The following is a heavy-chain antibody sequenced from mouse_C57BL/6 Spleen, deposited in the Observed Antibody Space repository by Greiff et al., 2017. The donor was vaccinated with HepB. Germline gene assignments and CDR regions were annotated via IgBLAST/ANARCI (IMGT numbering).Heavy chain of an antibody. V-gene: IGHV14-3*01. D-gene: IGHD4-1*01. J-gene: IGHJ1*03. Sequence: VQLQQSVAELVRPGAPVLFPCTASVFNIKNTYMHWVKQRPEQGLEWIGRIDPANGNTKYAPKFQGKATITADTSSNTAYLQLSSLTSEDTAIYYCARGLTGYWYIDVWGTGTTVTVSS. CDR2: IDPANGNT. CDR1: VFNIKNTY. CDR3: ARGLTGYWYIDV.